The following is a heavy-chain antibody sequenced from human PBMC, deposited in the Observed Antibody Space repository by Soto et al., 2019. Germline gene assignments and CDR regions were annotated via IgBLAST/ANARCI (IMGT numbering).Heavy chain of an antibody. CDR3: ARGRKRWYFDL. Sequence: QVQLQQWGAGLLKPSETLSLTCAVYGGSFSGYYWSWIRQPPGKGLEWIGEINHSGSTNYNPSLKSRVTISVDTSKNQCSLKLSSVTAADTAVYYCARGRKRWYFDLWGRGTLVTVSS. J-gene: IGHJ2*01. CDR1: GGSFSGYY. CDR2: INHSGST. V-gene: IGHV4-34*01.